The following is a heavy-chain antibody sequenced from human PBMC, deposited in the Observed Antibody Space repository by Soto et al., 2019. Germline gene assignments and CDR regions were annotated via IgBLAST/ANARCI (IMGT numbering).Heavy chain of an antibody. J-gene: IGHJ4*02. CDR1: EFTFSRYW. V-gene: IGHV3-66*01. D-gene: IGHD5-12*01. CDR2: IYSGGST. Sequence: GGSLRLSCAASEFTFSRYWMSWVRQAPGKGLEWVSVIYSGGSTYYADSVKGRFTISRDNSKNTLYLQMNSLRAEDTAVYYCARGLYSGWHYFDYWGQGTLVTVSS. CDR3: ARGLYSGWHYFDY.